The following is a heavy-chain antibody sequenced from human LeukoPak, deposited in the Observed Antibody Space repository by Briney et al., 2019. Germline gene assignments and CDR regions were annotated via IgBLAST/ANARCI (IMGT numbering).Heavy chain of an antibody. Sequence: QPGRSLRLSCAASGFTFSSYGMHWVRQAPGKGLEWVAVISYDGSSKYYADSVKGRFTISRDNSKNTLYLQMNSLRAEDTGVYYCSAWSRSYYFDYWGQGTLVTVSS. J-gene: IGHJ4*02. CDR3: SAWSRSYYFDY. D-gene: IGHD2-8*02. CDR2: ISYDGSSK. CDR1: GFTFSSYG. V-gene: IGHV3-30*03.